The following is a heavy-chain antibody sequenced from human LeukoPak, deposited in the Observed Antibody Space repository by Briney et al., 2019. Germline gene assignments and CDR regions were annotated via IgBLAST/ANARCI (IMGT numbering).Heavy chain of an antibody. J-gene: IGHJ3*02. CDR3: AREWGLDPHAFDI. CDR2: ISAYNGNT. V-gene: IGHV1-18*01. Sequence: ASVKVSCKASGYTFPSYGISWVRQAPGQGREWMGWISAYNGNTNYAQTLQGRVTMTTDTSTSTAYMELRSLRSDDTAVYYCAREWGLDPHAFDIWGQGTMVTVSS. CDR1: GYTFPSYG. D-gene: IGHD7-27*01.